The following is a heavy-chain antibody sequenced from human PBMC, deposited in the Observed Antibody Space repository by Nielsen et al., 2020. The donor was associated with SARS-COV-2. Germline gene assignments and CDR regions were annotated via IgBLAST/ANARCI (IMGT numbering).Heavy chain of an antibody. J-gene: IGHJ6*02. V-gene: IGHV3-30*18. Sequence: GGSLRLSCAASGFTFRSSGMHWVRQAPGKGLEWVAFISYEGSNKYYADSVKGRFTISRDNSKNTLYLQMNSLRAEDTAVYYCAKDADYGDYPPSYAMDVWGQGTTVTVSS. CDR2: ISYEGSNK. D-gene: IGHD4-17*01. CDR3: AKDADYGDYPPSYAMDV. CDR1: GFTFRSSG.